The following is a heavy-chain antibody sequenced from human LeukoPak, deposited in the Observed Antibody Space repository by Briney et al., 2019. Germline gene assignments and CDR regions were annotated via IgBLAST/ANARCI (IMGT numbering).Heavy chain of an antibody. CDR2: IHHSGST. D-gene: IGHD1-1*01. J-gene: IGHJ4*02. CDR3: ARVDWNPDY. Sequence: SETLSLTCTVSGYSISSGYHWDWIRQPPGKGLEWIGSIHHSGSTYYNPSLKSRVTISVDTSKNQFSLKVSSVTAADTAVYYCARVDWNPDYWGQGTLVTVSS. V-gene: IGHV4-38-2*02. CDR1: GYSISSGYH.